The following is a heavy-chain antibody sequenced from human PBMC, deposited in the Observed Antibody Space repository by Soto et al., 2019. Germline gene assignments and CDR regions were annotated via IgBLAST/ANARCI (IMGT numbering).Heavy chain of an antibody. CDR3: AKVRGVALDY. J-gene: IGHJ4*02. CDR1: GFTFSSYG. D-gene: IGHD3-10*01. V-gene: IGHV3-30*18. Sequence: QVQLVESGGGVVQPGRSLRLSCAASGFTFSSYGMHWVRQAPGKGLEWVAVISYDGSNKYYADSVKGRFTISRDNSKNTLYLQMNSLRAEDTAVYYCAKVRGVALDYWGQGTLVTVSS. CDR2: ISYDGSNK.